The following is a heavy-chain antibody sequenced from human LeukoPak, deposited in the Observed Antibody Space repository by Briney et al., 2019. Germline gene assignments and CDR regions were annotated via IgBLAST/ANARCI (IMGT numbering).Heavy chain of an antibody. CDR2: IYYSGST. V-gene: IGHV4-59*01. Sequence: PSETLSLTCTVSGGSISTYYWSWIRQPPGKGLEWIGYIYYSGSTNYNPSLKSRVTISVDTSKNQFSLKLSSVTAADTAVYYCARGSLAARHKGSINWFDPWGQGTLVTVSS. J-gene: IGHJ5*02. CDR3: ARGSLAARHKGSINWFDP. D-gene: IGHD6-6*01. CDR1: GGSISTYY.